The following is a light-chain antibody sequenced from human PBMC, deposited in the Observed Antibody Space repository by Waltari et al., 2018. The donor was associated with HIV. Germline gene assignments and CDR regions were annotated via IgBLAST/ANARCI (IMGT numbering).Light chain of an antibody. CDR2: DNY. V-gene: IGLV1-51*01. CDR3: GTWYSRLSAV. J-gene: IGLJ3*02. CDR1: GANIGSHS. Sequence: QFVLTQPPSVSAAPGQTVTISCSGSGANIGSHSVSWYQQLPGTAPKLLIYDNYKRPSGIPDRFSGSQSVASATLGITGLQAGDEADYYCGTWYSRLSAVFGGGTKVTVL.